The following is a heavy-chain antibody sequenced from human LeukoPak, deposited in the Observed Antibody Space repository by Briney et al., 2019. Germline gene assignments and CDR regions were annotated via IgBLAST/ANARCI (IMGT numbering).Heavy chain of an antibody. CDR3: APDLRGSAWSLDD. V-gene: IGHV3-48*03. D-gene: IGHD6-13*01. J-gene: IGHJ4*02. Sequence: GGSLRLSCAGSGFSFSGYDMNWVRQAPGKGLEWVSYIGNRGNTINYADSVKGRFTISRDNAKNSLYLQMNSLRAEDTAIYYCAPDLRGSAWSLDDWGQGTLVTVSS. CDR1: GFSFSGYD. CDR2: IGNRGNTI.